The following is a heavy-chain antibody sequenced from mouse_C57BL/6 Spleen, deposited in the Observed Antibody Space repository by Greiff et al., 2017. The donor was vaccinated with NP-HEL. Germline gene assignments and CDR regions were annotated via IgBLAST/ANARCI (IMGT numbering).Heavy chain of an antibody. D-gene: IGHD1-1*01. J-gene: IGHJ2*01. CDR3: ARSPSHYYGSSYFDY. CDR2: IYPRSGNT. CDR1: GYTFTSYG. Sequence: VKLMESGAELARPGASVKLSCKASGYTFTSYGISWVKQRTGQGLEWIGEIYPRSGNTYYNEKFKGKATLTADKSSSTAYMELRSLTSEDSAVYFCARSPSHYYGSSYFDYWGQGTTLTVSS. V-gene: IGHV1-81*01.